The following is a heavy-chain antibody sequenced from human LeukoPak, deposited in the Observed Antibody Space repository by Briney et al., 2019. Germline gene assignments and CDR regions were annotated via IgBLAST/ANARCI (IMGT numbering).Heavy chain of an antibody. Sequence: PSETLSLTCTVSGYSISSGYYWGWIRQPPGKGLEWFGSIYHSGSTYYNPSLKSRVTISVDTSKNQFSLKLSSVTAADTAVYYCASLPAATYFDYWGQGTLVTVSS. D-gene: IGHD2-2*01. CDR2: IYHSGST. CDR1: GYSISSGYY. CDR3: ASLPAATYFDY. V-gene: IGHV4-38-2*02. J-gene: IGHJ4*02.